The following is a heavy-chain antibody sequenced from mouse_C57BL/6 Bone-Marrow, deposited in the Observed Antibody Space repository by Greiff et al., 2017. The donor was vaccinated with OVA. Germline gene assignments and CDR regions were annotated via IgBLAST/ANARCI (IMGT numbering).Heavy chain of an antibody. CDR2: IYPGDGDT. D-gene: IGHD2-1*01. Sequence: QVQLQQSGAELVKPGASVKISCKASGYAFSSYWMNWVKQRPGKGLEWIGQIYPGDGDTNYNGKFKGKATLTADKSSSSAYMQLSILTSEDSAVYFCARRGYYGNYWYFDVWGTGTTLTVSS. V-gene: IGHV1-80*01. CDR1: GYAFSSYW. J-gene: IGHJ1*03. CDR3: ARRGYYGNYWYFDV.